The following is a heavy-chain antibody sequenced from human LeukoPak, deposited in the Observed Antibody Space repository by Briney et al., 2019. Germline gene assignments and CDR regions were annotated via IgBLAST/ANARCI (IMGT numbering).Heavy chain of an antibody. Sequence: GASVKVSCKASGYTFTSYDINWVRQATGQGLEWMGWMNPNSGNTGSAQKFQGRLTMTRNTSISTAYMELSSLRSEDTAVYYCARRSQAGGTGIGYWGQGTLVTASS. CDR1: GYTFTSYD. CDR3: ARRSQAGGTGIGY. CDR2: MNPNSGNT. D-gene: IGHD6-19*01. V-gene: IGHV1-8*01. J-gene: IGHJ4*02.